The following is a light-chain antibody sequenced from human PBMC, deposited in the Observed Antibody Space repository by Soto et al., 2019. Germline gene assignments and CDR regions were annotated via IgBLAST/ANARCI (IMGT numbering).Light chain of an antibody. CDR2: AAT. J-gene: IGKJ4*01. V-gene: IGKV1-12*01. Sequence: DIQMTQSPSSVSASVGDRVTITCRASQDISDWLAWHQQKPGKAPKLLIYAATTLHSGVPSRFSGSGSGTDFTLTISSLQPEDFATYYCQQGHTFPLTFGGGTKVEI. CDR3: QQGHTFPLT. CDR1: QDISDW.